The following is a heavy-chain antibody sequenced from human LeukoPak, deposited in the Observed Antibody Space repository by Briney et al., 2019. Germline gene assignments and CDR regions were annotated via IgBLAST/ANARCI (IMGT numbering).Heavy chain of an antibody. D-gene: IGHD3-16*01. J-gene: IGHJ4*02. CDR3: ARTLGEEEFDY. Sequence: SGPALVKPTQTLTLTCTFSGFSLSTSGMRVSWIRPPPGKAREWLARIDWDDDRFYSTSLKTRLTISKDTSKKQVILTMTTMDPVDTATYYCARTLGEEEFDYGGQGTLVTVS. V-gene: IGHV2-70*04. CDR2: IDWDDDR. CDR1: GFSLSTSGMR.